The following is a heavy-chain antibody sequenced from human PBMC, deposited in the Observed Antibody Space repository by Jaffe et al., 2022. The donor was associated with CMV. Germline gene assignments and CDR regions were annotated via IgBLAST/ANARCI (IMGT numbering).Heavy chain of an antibody. Sequence: QVQLVQSGPEVKKPGASVKVSCKASGYTFSSYAISWVRQAPGQGLEWMGWISAYNGNTMYGQKFQGRFTMTTDTSTSTAYIELRSLRSDDTAIYYCARDLTSGPNDVTYWGQGTLVTVSS. J-gene: IGHJ4*02. D-gene: IGHD2-15*01. CDR1: GYTFSSYA. CDR3: ARDLTSGPNDVTY. CDR2: ISAYNGNT. V-gene: IGHV1-18*04.